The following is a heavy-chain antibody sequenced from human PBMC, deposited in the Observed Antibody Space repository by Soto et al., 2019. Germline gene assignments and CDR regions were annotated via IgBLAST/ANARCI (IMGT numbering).Heavy chain of an antibody. CDR2: IYDSGST. D-gene: IGHD3-3*01. CDR1: GGSISNYY. V-gene: IGHV4-59*01. Sequence: ETLSLTCTVSGGSISNYYWSWIRQPPGKRLEWIGYIYDSGSTNYNPSLKSRVTMSVDTSKNHFALKLNSVTAADTAVYYCARGRFFGVVITPYFYYGMDVWGHGTTVTVSS. J-gene: IGHJ6*02. CDR3: ARGRFFGVVITPYFYYGMDV.